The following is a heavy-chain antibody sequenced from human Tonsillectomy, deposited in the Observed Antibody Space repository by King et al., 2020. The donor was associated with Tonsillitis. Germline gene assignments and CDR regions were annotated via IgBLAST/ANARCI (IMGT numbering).Heavy chain of an antibody. D-gene: IGHD3-3*01. CDR2: ISAYNGNT. V-gene: IGHV1-18*01. J-gene: IGHJ4*02. CDR3: ARARSDFLFGVVIVGGTNLDY. Sequence: VQLVESGAEVKKPGASVKVSCKASGYTFTSYGISWVRQAPGQGLEWMGWISAYNGNTNYAQKLQGKVTMTTDTSTSTAYMELRSLRSDDTAVYYCARARSDFLFGVVIVGGTNLDYWGQGTLVTVSS. CDR1: GYTFTSYG.